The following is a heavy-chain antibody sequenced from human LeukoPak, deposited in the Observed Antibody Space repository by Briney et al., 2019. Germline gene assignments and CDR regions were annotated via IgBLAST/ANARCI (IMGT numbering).Heavy chain of an antibody. Sequence: GGSLRLSCAASGFTFSSYGMHWGRQARGKGVEWVAVIWYDGSNKYYAYCVKGRFTIYRDNNKNTLYLHMNSLRAEDTAVYYCAKDAHYYDSSGSYDYWGQGTLVTVSS. D-gene: IGHD3-22*01. CDR3: AKDAHYYDSSGSYDY. J-gene: IGHJ4*02. CDR1: GFTFSSYG. V-gene: IGHV3-33*06. CDR2: IWYDGSNK.